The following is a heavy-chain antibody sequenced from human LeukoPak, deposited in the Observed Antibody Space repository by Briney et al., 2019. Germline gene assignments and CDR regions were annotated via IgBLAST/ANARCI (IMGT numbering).Heavy chain of an antibody. D-gene: IGHD3-22*01. J-gene: IGHJ4*02. CDR3: VRDDDRPDNGLDY. Sequence: GGSLRLSCAASGFTFSSYSMNWVRQAPGKGLEWVSSISSSSSYIYYADSVKGRFAISRDNSENRLFLLMNSLRAEDTAVYYCVRDDDRPDNGLDYWGQGTLVTVSS. CDR1: GFTFSSYS. V-gene: IGHV3-21*01. CDR2: ISSSSSYI.